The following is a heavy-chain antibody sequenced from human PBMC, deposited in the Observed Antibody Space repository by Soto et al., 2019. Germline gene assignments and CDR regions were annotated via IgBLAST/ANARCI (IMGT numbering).Heavy chain of an antibody. Sequence: EVQLLESGGGLVPPGGSLRLSCAASGFTFSSYAMSWVRQAPGEGLEWLAGITFRGDNTYYADSLKGRFTLSRDNSRNRLELQMNSLKVEDTALYYCAKRGTMGVFDNWGQGTLLTGSS. V-gene: IGHV3-23*01. J-gene: IGHJ4*02. CDR3: AKRGTMGVFDN. D-gene: IGHD1-1*01. CDR1: GFTFSSYA. CDR2: ITFRGDNT.